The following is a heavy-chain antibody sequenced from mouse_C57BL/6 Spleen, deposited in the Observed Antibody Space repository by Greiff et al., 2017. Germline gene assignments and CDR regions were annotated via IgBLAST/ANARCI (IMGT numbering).Heavy chain of an antibody. CDR2: IYPGSGST. CDR3: ARPDYSNYGAMDY. D-gene: IGHD2-5*01. CDR1: GYTFTSYW. V-gene: IGHV1-55*01. J-gene: IGHJ4*01. Sequence: QVQLQQPGAELVKPGASVKMSCKASGYTFTSYWITWVKQRPGQGLEWIGDIYPGSGSTNYNEKFKSKATLTVDTSSSTAYMQLSSLTSEDSAVYYCARPDYSNYGAMDYWGQGTSVTVSS.